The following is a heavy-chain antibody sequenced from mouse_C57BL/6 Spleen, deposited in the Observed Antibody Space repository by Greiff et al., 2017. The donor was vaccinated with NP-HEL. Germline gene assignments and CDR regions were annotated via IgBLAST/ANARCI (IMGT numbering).Heavy chain of an antibody. CDR3: ARWGPEGDFDY. CDR1: GYAFSSSW. Sequence: VQGVESGPELVKPGASVKISCKASGYAFSSSWMNWVKQRPGKGLEWIGRIYPGDGDTNYNGKFKGKATLTADKSSRTAYMQLSSLTSEDSAVYFCARWGPEGDFDYWGQGTTLTVSS. V-gene: IGHV1-82*01. CDR2: IYPGDGDT. J-gene: IGHJ2*01.